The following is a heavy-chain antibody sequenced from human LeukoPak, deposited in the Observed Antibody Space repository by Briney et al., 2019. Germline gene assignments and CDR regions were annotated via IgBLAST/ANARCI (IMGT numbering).Heavy chain of an antibody. D-gene: IGHD3-10*01. CDR3: TKGSGSGSYRDY. CDR2: FDPEDGET. Sequence: ASVKVSCKVSGYSLTELSMHWVRQAPGKGLEWMGGFDPEDGETIYAQKFQGRVTMTRDTSISTAYMELGSLTSEDTAIYYCTKGSGSGSYRDYWGQGTLVTVSS. CDR1: GYSLTELS. V-gene: IGHV1-24*01. J-gene: IGHJ4*02.